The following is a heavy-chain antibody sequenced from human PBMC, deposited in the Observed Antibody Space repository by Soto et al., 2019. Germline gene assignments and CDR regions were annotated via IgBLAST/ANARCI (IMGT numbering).Heavy chain of an antibody. J-gene: IGHJ6*02. CDR3: ASEKVEQLWFVNLPYYYYGMDV. CDR2: ISSSSSYI. D-gene: IGHD5-18*01. V-gene: IGHV3-21*01. CDR1: GFTFSSYS. Sequence: WGSLRLSCAASGFTFSSYSMNWVRQAPGKGLEWVSSISSSSSYIYYADSVKGRFTISRDNAKNSLYLQMNSLRAEDTAVYYCASEKVEQLWFVNLPYYYYGMDVWGQGTTVTVSS.